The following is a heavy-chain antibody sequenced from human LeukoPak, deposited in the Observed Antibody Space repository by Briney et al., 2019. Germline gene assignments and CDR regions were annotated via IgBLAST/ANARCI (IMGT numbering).Heavy chain of an antibody. CDR1: GFTFSSYE. CDR3: ARLQWFGGYYFDY. D-gene: IGHD3-10*01. V-gene: IGHV3-48*03. Sequence: GGSLRLSCAASGFTFSSYEMNWVRQAPGKGLEWVSYISSSGSTIYYADSVKGRFTISRDNAKNSLYLQMNSLRAKDTAVYYCARLQWFGGYYFDYWGQGTLVTVSS. CDR2: ISSSGSTI. J-gene: IGHJ4*02.